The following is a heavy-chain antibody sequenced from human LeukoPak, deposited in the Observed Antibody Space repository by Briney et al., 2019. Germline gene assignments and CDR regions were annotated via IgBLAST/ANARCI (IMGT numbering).Heavy chain of an antibody. CDR2: IDTSSSTM. D-gene: IGHD5-18*01. J-gene: IGHJ4*02. CDR3: VREEIRLHTANGNDY. V-gene: IGHV3-48*01. Sequence: GGSLRLSCAASGFTFSSYTMNWVRRAPGKGLEWISFIDTSSSTMHYADSVKGRFTISRDNAKNSLYLQMNSLRAEDTAVYYCVREEIRLHTANGNDYWGQGSLVTVSS. CDR1: GFTFSSYT.